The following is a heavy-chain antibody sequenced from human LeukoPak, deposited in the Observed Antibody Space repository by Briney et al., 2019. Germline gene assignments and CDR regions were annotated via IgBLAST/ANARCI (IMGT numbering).Heavy chain of an antibody. CDR3: ARVAASIVVVPAAIAYAFDI. CDR1: GGSISSGGYC. Sequence: SETLSLTCTVSGGSISSGGYCWSWIRQHPGKGLEWIGYIYYSGSTYYNPSLKSRVTISVDTSKNQFSLKLSSVTAADTAVYYCARVAASIVVVPAAIAYAFDIWGQGTMVTVSS. V-gene: IGHV4-31*03. CDR2: IYYSGST. D-gene: IGHD2-2*01. J-gene: IGHJ3*02.